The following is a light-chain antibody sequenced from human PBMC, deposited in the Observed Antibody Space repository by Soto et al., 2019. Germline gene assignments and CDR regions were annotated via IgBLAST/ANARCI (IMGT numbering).Light chain of an antibody. CDR3: GTWDSSLNIGV. Sequence: QSVLTQPPSVSAAPGQTVTISCSGSSSNIGNNYVSWYQQFPGTAPKLLIYDNNKRPSGIPDRFSGSKSGTSATLGITGLQTGDEAEYYCGTWDSSLNIGVFGGGTKVTVL. V-gene: IGLV1-51*01. CDR1: SSNIGNNY. J-gene: IGLJ2*01. CDR2: DNN.